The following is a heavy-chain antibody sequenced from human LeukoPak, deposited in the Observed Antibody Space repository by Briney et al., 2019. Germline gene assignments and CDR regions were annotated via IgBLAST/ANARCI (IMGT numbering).Heavy chain of an antibody. D-gene: IGHD3-3*01. CDR3: ARAGSYYDFWSGYYSDY. CDR2: INPNSGGA. V-gene: IGHV1-2*06. Sequence: ASVKVSCKASGYTFTGYYIHWVRQAPGQGLEWMGRINPNSGGANYAQKFQGRVTMTRDTSITTVYMELSSLRSADTSVYYCARAGSYYDFWSGYYSDYWGQGTLVTVSS. CDR1: GYTFTGYY. J-gene: IGHJ4*02.